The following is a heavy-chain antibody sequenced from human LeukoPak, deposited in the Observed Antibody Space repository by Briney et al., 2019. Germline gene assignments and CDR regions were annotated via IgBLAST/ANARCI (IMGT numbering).Heavy chain of an antibody. CDR3: GRPWSGSYGY. D-gene: IGHD1-26*01. CDR1: GFTFSSYS. J-gene: IGHJ4*02. Sequence: PGGSLRLSCAASGFTFSSYSMNWVRQAPGKGLEWVSSISSSSRYIYYADSVKSRFTISRDNAKNSLYLQMNSLRAEDTAVYYCGRPWSGSYGYWGQGTLVTVSS. V-gene: IGHV3-21*01. CDR2: ISSSSRYI.